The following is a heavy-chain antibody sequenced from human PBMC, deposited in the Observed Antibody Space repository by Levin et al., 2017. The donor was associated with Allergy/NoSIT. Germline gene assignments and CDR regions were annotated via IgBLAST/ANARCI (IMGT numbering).Heavy chain of an antibody. CDR1: GFTFSSYG. V-gene: IGHV3-30*18. Sequence: PGGSLRLSCAASGFTFSSYGMHWVRQAPGKGLEWVAVISYDGSNKYYADSVKGRFTISRDNSKNTLYLQMNSLRAEDTAVYYCAKEEAEQWLVMGGAFDIWGQGTMVTVSS. CDR2: ISYDGSNK. D-gene: IGHD6-19*01. J-gene: IGHJ3*02. CDR3: AKEEAEQWLVMGGAFDI.